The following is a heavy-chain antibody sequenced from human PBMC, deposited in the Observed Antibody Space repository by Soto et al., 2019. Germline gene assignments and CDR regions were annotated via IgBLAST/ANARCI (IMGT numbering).Heavy chain of an antibody. CDR1: GGSISSHY. CDR3: ARDASIFGVVTGGRAFDP. V-gene: IGHV4-59*11. D-gene: IGHD3-3*02. J-gene: IGHJ5*02. CDR2: IHYSGST. Sequence: QVQLQESGPGLVKPSETLSLTCTVSGGSISSHYWSWIRQPPGKGLEWIGYIHYSGSTNYNPSLKSRVSMSVDTSKNQFSLKLSSVTAADTAVYYCARDASIFGVVTGGRAFDPWGQGTLVTVSS.